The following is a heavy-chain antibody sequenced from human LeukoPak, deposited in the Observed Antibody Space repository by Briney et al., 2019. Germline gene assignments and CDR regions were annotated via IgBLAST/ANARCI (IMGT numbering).Heavy chain of an antibody. CDR3: ARRGDGYNSPRFDY. CDR1: GGSISSSSYY. D-gene: IGHD5-24*01. CDR2: IYYSGST. V-gene: IGHV4-39*01. J-gene: IGHJ4*02. Sequence: SETLPLTCTVSGGSISSSSYYWGWIRQPPGKGLEWIGSIYYSGSTYYNPSLKSRVTISVDTSKNQLSLKLSSVTAADTAVYYCARRGDGYNSPRFDYWGQGTLVTVSS.